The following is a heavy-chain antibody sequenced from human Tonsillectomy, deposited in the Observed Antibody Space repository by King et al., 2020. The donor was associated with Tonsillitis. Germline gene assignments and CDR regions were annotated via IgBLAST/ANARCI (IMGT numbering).Heavy chain of an antibody. D-gene: IGHD2-8*01. Sequence: VQLQESGPGLVKPSETLSLTCTVSGGSVSSGSYYWSWIRQPPGKGLEWIGYIHYSGSTNYNPSLKSRVTISVDTSTNQFSLKLTSVTAEDTAVYYCARGPPVMYCTNGVCYVVCCGQGTLVTVSS. V-gene: IGHV4-61*01. CDR3: ARGPPVMYCTNGVCYVVC. CDR2: IHYSGST. J-gene: IGHJ4*02. CDR1: GGSVSSGSYY.